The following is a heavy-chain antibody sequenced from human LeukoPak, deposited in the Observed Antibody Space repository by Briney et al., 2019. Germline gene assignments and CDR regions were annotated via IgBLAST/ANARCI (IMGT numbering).Heavy chain of an antibody. V-gene: IGHV3-64*01. CDR3: AKVGAAAALDY. Sequence: GGSLRLSCAASGFTFSSYAMHWVRQAPGKGLEYVSAISSNGGSTYYANSVKGRFTISRDNSKNTLYLQMGSLRAEDTAVYYCAKVGAAAALDYWGQGTLVTVSS. CDR1: GFTFSSYA. CDR2: ISSNGGST. D-gene: IGHD6-13*01. J-gene: IGHJ4*02.